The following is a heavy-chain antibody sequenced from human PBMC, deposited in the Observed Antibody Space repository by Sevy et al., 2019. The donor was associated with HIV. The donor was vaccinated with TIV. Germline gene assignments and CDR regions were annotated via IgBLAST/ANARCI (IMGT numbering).Heavy chain of an antibody. Sequence: ASVKVSCKASGDTFSTYDINWVRQAPGQGLEWMGWMSPKSGSTGFAQKFQGRLTMTRETSINTAYMELSSLRSEYTAVYDCVSGGSGDVWNYGYYYYGMDVWGQGTTVTVSS. D-gene: IGHD3-3*01. CDR1: GDTFSTYD. CDR2: MSPKSGST. V-gene: IGHV1-8*02. CDR3: VSGGSGDVWNYGYYYYGMDV. J-gene: IGHJ6*02.